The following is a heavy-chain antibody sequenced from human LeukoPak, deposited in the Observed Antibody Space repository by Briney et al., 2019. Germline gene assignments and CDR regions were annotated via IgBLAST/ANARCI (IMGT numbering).Heavy chain of an antibody. Sequence: GGSLKISCKGSGYSFTSYWIGWVRQMPGKGLEWMGIIYPGDSDTRYSPSFQGQVTISADKSISTAYLQWSSLKASDTAMYYCARGLDVVVPAAMDFDYWGQGTLVTVSS. CDR1: GYSFTSYW. D-gene: IGHD2-2*01. V-gene: IGHV5-51*01. CDR2: IYPGDSDT. CDR3: ARGLDVVVPAAMDFDY. J-gene: IGHJ4*02.